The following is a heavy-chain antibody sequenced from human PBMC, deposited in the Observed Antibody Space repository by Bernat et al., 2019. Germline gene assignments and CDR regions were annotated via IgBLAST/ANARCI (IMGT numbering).Heavy chain of an antibody. CDR1: GFTFSSYW. CDR3: ASSAIFGVVRAYPPWYFDL. V-gene: IGHV3-7*03. J-gene: IGHJ2*01. CDR2: IKQDGSEK. D-gene: IGHD3-3*01. Sequence: EVQLVESGGGLVQPGGSLRLSCAASGFTFSSYWMSWVRQAPGKGLEWVANIKQDGSEKYYVDSVKGRFTISRDNAKNSLYLQMNSLRAEDTAVYYCASSAIFGVVRAYPPWYFDLWGRGTLVTVSS.